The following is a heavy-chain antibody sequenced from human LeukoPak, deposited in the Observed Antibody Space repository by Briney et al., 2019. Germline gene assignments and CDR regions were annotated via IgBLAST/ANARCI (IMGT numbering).Heavy chain of an antibody. V-gene: IGHV3-21*01. D-gene: IGHD4-17*01. CDR2: ISSSSSYI. CDR3: ARVVSLYGDYPIDY. Sequence: PGGSLRLSCAASGFTFSSYSMNWVRQAPGKGLEWVSSISSSSSYIYYADSVKGRFTISRDNAKNSLYLQMNSLRAEDTAVYYCARVVSLYGDYPIDYWGQGTLVTVSS. J-gene: IGHJ4*02. CDR1: GFTFSSYS.